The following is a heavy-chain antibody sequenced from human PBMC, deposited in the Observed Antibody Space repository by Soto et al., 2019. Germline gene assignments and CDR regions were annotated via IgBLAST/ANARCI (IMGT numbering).Heavy chain of an antibody. Sequence: GGSLRLSCAASGFTFSSYAMSWVRQAPGKGLEWVSAISGSGGSTYYADSVKGRFTISRDNSKNTLYLQMNSLRAEDTAVYYCAKDDEYYYDSSGPWGYWGQGTLVTVSS. V-gene: IGHV3-23*01. CDR3: AKDDEYYYDSSGPWGY. J-gene: IGHJ4*02. CDR2: ISGSGGST. D-gene: IGHD3-22*01. CDR1: GFTFSSYA.